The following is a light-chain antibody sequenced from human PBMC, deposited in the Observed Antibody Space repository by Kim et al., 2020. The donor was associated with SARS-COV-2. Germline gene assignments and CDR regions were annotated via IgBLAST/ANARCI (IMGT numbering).Light chain of an antibody. CDR3: QQYKGGWT. CDR2: DAS. CDR1: HSSGNW. Sequence: SGGGGITITWRGSHSSGNWLAWYQQKPGKAPKVLIYDASSLEGGVPSRFSGSGSGTDFTLTITSLQPDDLATYYCQQYKGGWTFGQGTKVEIK. V-gene: IGKV1-5*01. J-gene: IGKJ1*01.